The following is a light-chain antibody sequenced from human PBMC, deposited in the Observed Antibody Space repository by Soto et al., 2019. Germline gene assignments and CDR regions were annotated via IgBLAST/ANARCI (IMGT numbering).Light chain of an antibody. V-gene: IGKV3-20*01. CDR3: QQYGGSPGT. J-gene: IGKJ1*01. Sequence: TVLTQSPATLSLSPLETDSLXCRASQSFSGSSLAWYQQKPGQAPRLLIFCASTRGAGCPDRFSGSGSGTDFSLTISRRVPEDFAVYYCQQYGGSPGTFGQGTKVDIK. CDR2: CAS. CDR1: QSFSGSS.